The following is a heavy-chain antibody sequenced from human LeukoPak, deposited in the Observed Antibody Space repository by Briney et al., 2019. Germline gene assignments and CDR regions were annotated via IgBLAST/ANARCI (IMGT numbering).Heavy chain of an antibody. CDR1: GDSISSYY. J-gene: IGHJ6*02. Sequence: SETLSLTCTVSGDSISSYYWTWIRQPPGKGLEWIGYISYSGSTNYNPSLKSRVTISVDTSKNQFSLKLSSVTAADTAVYYCARDRKKQWLVRGLLYYYYGTDVWGQGTTVTVSS. V-gene: IGHV4-59*01. CDR2: ISYSGST. D-gene: IGHD6-19*01. CDR3: ARDRKKQWLVRGLLYYYYGTDV.